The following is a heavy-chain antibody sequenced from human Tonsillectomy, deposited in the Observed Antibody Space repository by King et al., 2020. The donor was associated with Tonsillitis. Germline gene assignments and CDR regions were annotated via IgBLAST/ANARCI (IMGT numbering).Heavy chain of an antibody. V-gene: IGHV4-59*01. J-gene: IGHJ6*02. Sequence: VQLQESGPGLVKPSETLSLTCTVSGGSISSYYWSWIRQPPGKGLEWIGYVYYTGSTNYNPSLKSRVTTSVDTSKNQFSLKLNSVTAADTAVYYCARVRKLAYYYGMDVWGQGTTVTVSS. CDR2: VYYTGST. CDR1: GGSISSYY. D-gene: IGHD1-26*01. CDR3: ARVRKLAYYYGMDV.